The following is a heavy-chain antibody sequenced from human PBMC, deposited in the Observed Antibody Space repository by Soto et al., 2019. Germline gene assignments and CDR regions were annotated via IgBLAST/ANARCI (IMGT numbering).Heavy chain of an antibody. V-gene: IGHV1-8*01. CDR2: MNPNSGNT. CDR3: ARGFGGLRYFDWLYWGALDAFDI. CDR1: GYTFTSYD. J-gene: IGHJ3*02. Sequence: ASVKVSCKASGYTFTSYDINWVRQATGQGLEWMGWMNPNSGNTGYAQKFQGRVTMTRNTSISTAYMELSSLRSEDTAVYYCARGFGGLRYFDWLYWGALDAFDIWGQGTMVTVSS. D-gene: IGHD3-9*01.